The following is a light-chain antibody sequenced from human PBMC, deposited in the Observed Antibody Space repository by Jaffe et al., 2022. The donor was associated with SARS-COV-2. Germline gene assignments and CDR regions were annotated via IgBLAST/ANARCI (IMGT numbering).Light chain of an antibody. V-gene: IGKV2-28*01. CDR1: QSLLSTNGYKY. J-gene: IGKJ1*01. CDR3: MHALQAPWT. Sequence: DIVMTQSPLFLPVTPGEPASISCRSSQSLLSTNGYKYLDWYLQKPGQSPQLLIYLGSNRASGVPDRFSGSGSGTDFTLKISRVEAEDVGVYYCMHALQAPWTFGQGTTVEIK. CDR2: LGS.